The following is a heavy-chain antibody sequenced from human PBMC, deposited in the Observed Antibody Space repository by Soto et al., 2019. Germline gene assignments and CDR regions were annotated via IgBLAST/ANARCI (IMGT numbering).Heavy chain of an antibody. J-gene: IGHJ6*02. Sequence: SETLSLTCTVSGGSISSGGYYWSWIRQHPGKGLEWIGYIYYSGSTYYNPSLKSRVTISVDTSKNQFSLKLSSVTAADTAVYYCAREHYDILTYGMDVWGQGTTVTVSS. CDR1: GGSISSGGYY. CDR3: AREHYDILTYGMDV. D-gene: IGHD3-9*01. CDR2: IYYSGST. V-gene: IGHV4-31*03.